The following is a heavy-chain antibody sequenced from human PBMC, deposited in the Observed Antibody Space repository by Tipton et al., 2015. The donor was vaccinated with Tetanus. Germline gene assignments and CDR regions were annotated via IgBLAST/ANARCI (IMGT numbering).Heavy chain of an antibody. D-gene: IGHD2-2*01. J-gene: IGHJ4*02. CDR1: GFTFTDYY. CDR2: IGVSSSPI. CDR3: ARGLCTSSSCPKHYFDY. Sequence: SLRLSCVASGFTFTDYYMTWIRQAPGKGLECVSYIGVSSSPIYYADSVKGRFTISRDNAKNSLLLQMNSLRDEDTAVYYCARGLCTSSSCPKHYFDYWGQGTLVTVSS. V-gene: IGHV3-11*04.